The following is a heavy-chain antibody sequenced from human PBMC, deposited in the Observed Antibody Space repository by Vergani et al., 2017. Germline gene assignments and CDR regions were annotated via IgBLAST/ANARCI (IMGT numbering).Heavy chain of an antibody. V-gene: IGHV1-69*11. CDR3: AGDPYDIVVVPAAIGGSWFDP. CDR1: GGTFSSYA. CDR2: IIPILGTA. Sequence: QVQLVQSGAEVKKPGSSVKVSCKASGGTFSSYAISWVRQAPGQGLEWMGRIIPILGTANYAQKFQGRVTITADESTGTAYMELSSLRSEDTAVYYCAGDPYDIVVVPAAIGGSWFDPWGQGTLVTVSS. D-gene: IGHD2-2*01. J-gene: IGHJ5*02.